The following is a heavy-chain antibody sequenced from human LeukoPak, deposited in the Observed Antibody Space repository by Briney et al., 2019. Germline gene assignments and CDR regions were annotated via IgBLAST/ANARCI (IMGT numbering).Heavy chain of an antibody. D-gene: IGHD2-15*01. J-gene: IGHJ6*03. Sequence: GASVKVSCKASGYTFIGHNMHWVRQAPGQGLEWMGWINPNSGGTKYAQKFQSRVTMHRHTSISTDYMELNRLRFDDTAVYYCARGYCSGDSCYFYYYYMDVWGKGTTVTVSS. CDR1: GYTFIGHN. V-gene: IGHV1-2*02. CDR3: ARGYCSGDSCYFYYYYMDV. CDR2: INPNSGGT.